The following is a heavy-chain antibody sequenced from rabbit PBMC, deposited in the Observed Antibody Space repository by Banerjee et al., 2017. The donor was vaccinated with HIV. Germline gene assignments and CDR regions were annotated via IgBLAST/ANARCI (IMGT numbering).Heavy chain of an antibody. V-gene: IGHV1S40*01. CDR2: IYAGNTDST. CDR3: ARDGDYNTGWGVYKL. CDR1: GFSFSSYYY. J-gene: IGHJ3*01. Sequence: QSLEESGGGLVKPGGTLTLTCTASGFSFSSYYYMCWVRQAPGKGLELIACIYAGNTDSTYYTSWAKGRFTISKTSSTTVTLQMTSLTAADTATYFCARDGDYNTGWGVYKLWGQGTLVTVS. D-gene: IGHD4-1*01.